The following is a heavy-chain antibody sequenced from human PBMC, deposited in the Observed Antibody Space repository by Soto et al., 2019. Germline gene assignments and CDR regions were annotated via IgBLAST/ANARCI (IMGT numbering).Heavy chain of an antibody. D-gene: IGHD3-22*01. CDR1: GFSLTDYY. Sequence: GGSLRLSCAVSGFSLTDYYMTWIRQAPGKGLEWVSHITSSATAKHYADSVKGRFTISKDNAENSLYLQMNSLRAEDTAMYYCARVRGDSSGSYYFDYWGQGTLVTVSS. CDR3: ARVRGDSSGSYYFDY. CDR2: ITSSATAK. J-gene: IGHJ4*02. V-gene: IGHV3-11*01.